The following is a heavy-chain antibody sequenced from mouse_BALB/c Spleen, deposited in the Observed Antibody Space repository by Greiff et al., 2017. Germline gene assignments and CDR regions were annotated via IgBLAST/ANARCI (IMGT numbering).Heavy chain of an antibody. D-gene: IGHD1-1*01. CDR3: TSYYYGSSYAMDY. CDR1: GYTFSSYW. Sequence: VMLVESGAELMKPGASVKISCKATGYTFSSYWIEWVKQRPGHGLEWIGEILPGSGSTNYNEKFKGKATFTADTSSNTAYMQLSSLTSEDSAVYYCTSYYYGSSYAMDYWGQGTSVTVSS. J-gene: IGHJ4*01. CDR2: ILPGSGST. V-gene: IGHV1-9*01.